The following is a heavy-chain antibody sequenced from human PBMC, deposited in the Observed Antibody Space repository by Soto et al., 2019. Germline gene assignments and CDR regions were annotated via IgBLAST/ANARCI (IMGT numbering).Heavy chain of an antibody. CDR2: IYPGDSDT. V-gene: IGHV5-51*01. Sequence: EVQLVQSGAEVKKPGESLKISCKGSGYSFTSYWIGWVRQMPGKGLEWMGIIYPGDSDTRYSPSFQGQVTISAAKSISTAYLQWSSLKASDTAMYYCASGVNYGGNFRPSSYFDLWGRGTLVTVSS. CDR1: GYSFTSYW. CDR3: ASGVNYGGNFRPSSYFDL. D-gene: IGHD4-17*01. J-gene: IGHJ2*01.